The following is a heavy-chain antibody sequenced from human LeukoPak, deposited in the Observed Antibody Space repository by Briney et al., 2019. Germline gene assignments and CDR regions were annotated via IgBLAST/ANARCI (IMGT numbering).Heavy chain of an antibody. CDR3: ASSPYSSIPRWFDP. CDR2: ISNTGSTI. Sequence: HSGGSLRLSCAASGFTFSSYSMNWVRQAPGKGLEWISYISNTGSTIYYADSVRGRFTISRDNAKSSLSLQMNSLRAEDTAVYYCASSPYSSIPRWFDPWGQGTLVTVSS. D-gene: IGHD6-13*01. V-gene: IGHV3-48*04. J-gene: IGHJ5*02. CDR1: GFTFSSYS.